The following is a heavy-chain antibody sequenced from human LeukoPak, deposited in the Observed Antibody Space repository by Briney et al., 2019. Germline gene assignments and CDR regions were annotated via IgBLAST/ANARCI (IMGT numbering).Heavy chain of an antibody. CDR3: ARGTVTTWFDP. Sequence: SETLSLTCAVYGGSFSGYYWSWIRQPPGKGLEWIGEINHSGSTNYNPSLKSRVTISVDTSKNQFSLKLSSVTAADRAVYYCARGTVTTWFDPWGQGTLVTVSS. V-gene: IGHV4-34*01. D-gene: IGHD4-17*01. CDR2: INHSGST. CDR1: GGSFSGYY. J-gene: IGHJ5*02.